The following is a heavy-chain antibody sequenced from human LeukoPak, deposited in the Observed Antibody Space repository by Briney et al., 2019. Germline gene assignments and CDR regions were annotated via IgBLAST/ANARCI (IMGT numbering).Heavy chain of an antibody. J-gene: IGHJ4*02. CDR1: GFAVSTSW. CDR3: ARDLSSRDAY. Sequence: GGSLRLSCAASGFAVSTSWMGWVRQAPGKGLGWVASLQDDGSHQYYVDSAKGRFTISRENAKNSLFLQMSSLRVEDTAVYYCARDLSSRDAYWGQGTPVTVSS. CDR2: LQDDGSHQ. V-gene: IGHV3-7*03. D-gene: IGHD6-13*01.